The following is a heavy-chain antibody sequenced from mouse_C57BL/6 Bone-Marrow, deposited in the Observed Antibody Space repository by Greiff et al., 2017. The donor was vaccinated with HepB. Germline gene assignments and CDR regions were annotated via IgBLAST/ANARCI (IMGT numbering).Heavy chain of an antibody. CDR1: GFTFSDFY. V-gene: IGHV7-1*01. Sequence: EVKLVESGGGLVQSGRSLRLSCATSGFTFSDFYMEWVRQAPGKGLEWIAASRNKANDYTTEYSASVKGRFIVSRDTSQSILYLQMNALRAEDTAIYYCARDAYDGYYGGGFAYWGQGTLVTVSA. CDR2: SRNKANDYTT. CDR3: ARDAYDGYYGGGFAY. D-gene: IGHD2-3*01. J-gene: IGHJ3*01.